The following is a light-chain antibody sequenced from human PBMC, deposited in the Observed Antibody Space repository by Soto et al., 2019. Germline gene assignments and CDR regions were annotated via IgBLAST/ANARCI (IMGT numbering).Light chain of an antibody. CDR2: LDSDGSH. CDR1: SGHSSYA. Sequence: QPVLTQSPSASACLGASVKLTCPLSSGHSSYAIAWHQQQPEKGPRYLMKLDSDGSHTKGDAIPDRFSGSSSGAERYLTTSSLQSEDEADNYCQTWGTGIHVVFGGGTKVTVL. J-gene: IGLJ2*01. CDR3: QTWGTGIHVV. V-gene: IGLV4-69*01.